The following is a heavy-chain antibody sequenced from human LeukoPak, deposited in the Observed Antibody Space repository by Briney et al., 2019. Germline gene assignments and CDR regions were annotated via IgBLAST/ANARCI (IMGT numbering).Heavy chain of an antibody. V-gene: IGHV3-74*01. J-gene: IGHJ4*02. CDR3: ARVRWGGLYYFDY. Sequence: GGSLRLSCAASGFTFSSYWMHWVRQAPGKGLVGVSRINSDGRSTSYADSVKGRFTISRDNAKDTLYLQMNSLRAEDTAVYYCARVRWGGLYYFDYWGQGTLVTVSS. CDR1: GFTFSSYW. D-gene: IGHD3-16*01. CDR2: INSDGRST.